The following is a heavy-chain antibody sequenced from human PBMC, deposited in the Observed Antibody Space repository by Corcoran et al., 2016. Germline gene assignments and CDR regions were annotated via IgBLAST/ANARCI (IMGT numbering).Heavy chain of an antibody. CDR1: GFTFSSYW. Sequence: EVQLVESGGGLVQPGGSLRLSCAASGFTFSSYWMHWVRQAPGKGLVWVSRINSDGSSTSYADSVKGRFTISRDNAKNTLYLQMNSLRAADTAVYYCARRIVGAKPFDYWGQGTLVTVSS. V-gene: IGHV3-74*01. CDR3: ARRIVGAKPFDY. D-gene: IGHD1-26*01. J-gene: IGHJ4*02. CDR2: INSDGSST.